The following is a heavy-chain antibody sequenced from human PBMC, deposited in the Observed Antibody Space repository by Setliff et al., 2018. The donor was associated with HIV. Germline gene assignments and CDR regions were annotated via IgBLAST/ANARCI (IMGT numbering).Heavy chain of an antibody. CDR3: ARELGLGTFYYDTTGNPNANAFDI. V-gene: IGHV4-61*02. D-gene: IGHD3-22*01. Sequence: PSETLSLTCTVSGVSISSDNYYWSWIRQPAGKGLEWIGRLYTSGSTNYNPSLKSPVSIPVDTASNQFSLKMSSVTAADTAVYYCARELGLGTFYYDTTGNPNANAFDIWGHGTRVTVSS. J-gene: IGHJ3*02. CDR1: GVSISSDNYY. CDR2: LYTSGST.